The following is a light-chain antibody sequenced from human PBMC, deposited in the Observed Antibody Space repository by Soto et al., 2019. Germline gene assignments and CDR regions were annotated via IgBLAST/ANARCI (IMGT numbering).Light chain of an antibody. CDR1: SSDVGGYNY. CDR2: EVS. V-gene: IGLV2-8*01. CDR3: CSHGGTNNFWV. J-gene: IGLJ3*02. Sequence: QSVLTQPPSASGSPGQSVTISCTGSSSDVGGYNYVSWYQQHPGKAPKLMIYEVSERPSGVPDRFSGSKSGNTASLTVSGLQAEDEADYYCCSHGGTNNFWVFGGGTKVTVL.